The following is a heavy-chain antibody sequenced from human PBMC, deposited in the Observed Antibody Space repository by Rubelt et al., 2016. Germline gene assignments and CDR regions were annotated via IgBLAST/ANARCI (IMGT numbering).Heavy chain of an antibody. V-gene: IGHV1-8*01. CDR3: AGAVVAGIDY. CDR1: GYTFTSYD. Sequence: QVQLVQSGAEVKKPGASVKVSCKASGYTFTSYDITWVRQATGQGLDRLGWKKPTSGKEGYERKFQGRVSRTRNTSISTAYMELRSLGSDGKAVYYWAGAVVAGIDYWGQGTLVTVSS. CDR2: KKPTSGKE. D-gene: IGHD2-15*01. J-gene: IGHJ4*02.